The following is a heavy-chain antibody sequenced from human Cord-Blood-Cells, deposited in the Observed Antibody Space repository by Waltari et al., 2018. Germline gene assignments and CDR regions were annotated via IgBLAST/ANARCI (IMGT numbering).Heavy chain of an antibody. V-gene: IGHV4-4*07. CDR1: GGSISSYY. CDR3: AREAYCSGGSCYSTTYFDY. J-gene: IGHJ4*02. D-gene: IGHD2-15*01. CDR2: IYTSGST. Sequence: QVQLQESGPGLVKPSETLSLTCTVSGGSISSYYWSWIRQPAGTGLEWIGRIYTSGSTNYNPSLKGRVTMSVDTSKNQFSLKLSSVTAADTAVYYCAREAYCSGGSCYSTTYFDYWGQGTLVTVSS.